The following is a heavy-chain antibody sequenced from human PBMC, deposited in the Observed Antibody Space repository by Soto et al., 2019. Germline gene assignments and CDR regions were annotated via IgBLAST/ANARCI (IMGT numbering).Heavy chain of an antibody. J-gene: IGHJ4*02. V-gene: IGHV1-18*04. Sequence: ASVKVSCNAACYAFTSYGIIFLLQAPGQALEWMGWINIYNGNTNYAQKFQGRVIMTTDTSTNTAYMELRSLRSDDTAVYYCARDWCSGGSCYLFFDYWGQATLVTVSS. CDR1: CYAFTSYG. CDR3: ARDWCSGGSCYLFFDY. D-gene: IGHD2-15*01. CDR2: INIYNGNT.